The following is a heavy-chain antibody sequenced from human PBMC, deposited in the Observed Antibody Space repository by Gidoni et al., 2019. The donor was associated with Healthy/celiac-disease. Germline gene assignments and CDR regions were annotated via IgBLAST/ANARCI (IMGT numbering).Heavy chain of an antibody. CDR1: GGTFSSYA. V-gene: IGHV1-69*04. CDR3: ARDPLYCSSTSCYVYYFDY. CDR2: IIPILGIA. D-gene: IGHD2-2*01. Sequence: QVQLVQSGAEVKKPGSSVKVSCKASGGTFSSYAISWVRQAPGQGLEWMGRIIPILGIANYAQKFQGRVTITADKSTSTAYMELSSLRSEYTAVYYCARDPLYCSSTSCYVYYFDYWGQGTLVTVSS. J-gene: IGHJ4*02.